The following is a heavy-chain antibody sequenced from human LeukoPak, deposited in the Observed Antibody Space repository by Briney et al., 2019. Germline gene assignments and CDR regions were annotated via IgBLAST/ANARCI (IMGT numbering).Heavy chain of an antibody. CDR1: GDSKRSFY. J-gene: IGHJ5*02. CDR2: IHTSGTT. Sequence: SWTLSLTCTFSGDSKRSFYWSFIRQPAAKALEWIGRIHTSGTTWYNASLKSRGAMSVHTSKNQFSLMLTSVNAAETAVYYCTRGDLYDGGGRNWFDPWGQGTLVNGSS. V-gene: IGHV4-4*07. CDR3: TRGDLYDGGGRNWFDP. D-gene: IGHD3-16*01.